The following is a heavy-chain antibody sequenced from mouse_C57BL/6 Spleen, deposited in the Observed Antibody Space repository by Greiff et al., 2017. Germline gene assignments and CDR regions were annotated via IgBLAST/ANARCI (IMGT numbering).Heavy chain of an antibody. V-gene: IGHV5-4*01. D-gene: IGHD1-1*02. CDR3: ARDREGLWPTMDY. J-gene: IGHJ4*01. CDR1: GFTFSSYA. CDR2: ISDGGSYT. Sequence: EVQLVESGGGLVKPGGSLKLSCAASGFTFSSYAMSWVRQTPEKRLEWVATISDGGSYTYYPDNVKGRFTISRDNAKNNLYLQMSHLKSEDTAMYYCARDREGLWPTMDYWGQGTSVTVSS.